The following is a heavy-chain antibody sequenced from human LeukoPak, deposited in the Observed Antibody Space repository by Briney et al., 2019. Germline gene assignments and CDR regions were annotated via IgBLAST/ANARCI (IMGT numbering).Heavy chain of an antibody. Sequence: SETLSLTCTVSGGSVSSGSYYWSWIRQHPGTGLEWIGYIYYSGSTYYNPSLKSRVTISVDTSKNQFSLKLSSVTAADTAVYYCASSEGYCSGGSCYPFHYWGQGTLVTVSS. CDR1: GGSVSSGSYY. CDR3: ASSEGYCSGGSCYPFHY. D-gene: IGHD2-15*01. V-gene: IGHV4-31*03. CDR2: IYYSGST. J-gene: IGHJ4*02.